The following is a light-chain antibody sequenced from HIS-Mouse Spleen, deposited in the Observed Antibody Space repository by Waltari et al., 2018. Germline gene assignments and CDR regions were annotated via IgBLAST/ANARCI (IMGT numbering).Light chain of an antibody. CDR3: QQYNSYSRT. Sequence: DIQMTQSPSTLSASVGDRVTITCRASQSISSGLAWYQQKPGKAHKLLIYKGSSLESGVPSRFSGSGSGTEFTLTISSLQPDDFATYYCQQYNSYSRTFGQGTKVEIK. J-gene: IGKJ1*01. CDR2: KGS. CDR1: QSISSG. V-gene: IGKV1-5*03.